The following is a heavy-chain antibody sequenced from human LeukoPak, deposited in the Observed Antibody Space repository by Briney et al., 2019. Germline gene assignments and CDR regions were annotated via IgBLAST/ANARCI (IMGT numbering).Heavy chain of an antibody. Sequence: GGSLRLSCAASGFTFSSYSMNWVRQAPGKGLEWVSSISSSSSYIYYADSVKGRFTISRDNAKNSLYLQMNSLRVEDTAVYYCVRDRHYIGNREVRFPYWGQGALVTVSS. CDR2: ISSSSSYI. J-gene: IGHJ4*02. D-gene: IGHD3-10*01. CDR3: VRDRHYIGNREVRFPY. V-gene: IGHV3-21*01. CDR1: GFTFSSYS.